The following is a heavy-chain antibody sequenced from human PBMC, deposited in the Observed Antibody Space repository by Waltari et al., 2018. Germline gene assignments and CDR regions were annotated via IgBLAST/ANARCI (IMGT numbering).Heavy chain of an antibody. CDR3: ASSRFSIGCSS. D-gene: IGHD6-19*01. J-gene: IGHJ5*02. CDR2: IKSDGRDT. CDR1: GFTFSNYW. V-gene: IGHV3-74*01. Sequence: EAQLVQSGGGLVQPGGSLRLSCAASGFTFSNYWMHWVRQAPGKGLVWVSRIKSDGRDTSYADSVKGRFTISRDNAKNTLYLQMNSLRAEDTAVYYCASSRFSIGCSSWGQGTLATVSS.